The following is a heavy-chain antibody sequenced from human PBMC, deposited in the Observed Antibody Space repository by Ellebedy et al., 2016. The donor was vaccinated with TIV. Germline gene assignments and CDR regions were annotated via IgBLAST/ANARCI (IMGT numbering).Heavy chain of an antibody. CDR3: ARGWVVVTAAFDY. CDR2: VSGPGDAT. J-gene: IGHJ4*02. V-gene: IGHV3-23*01. CDR1: GFTFTNYA. D-gene: IGHD2-21*02. Sequence: GESLKISXAASGFTFTNYAMTWVRQAPGKGLEWASTVSGPGDATYYADSVQGRFTISRDNSKNTVDLQMNSLRAEDTALYYCARGWVVVTAAFDYWGQGTLVTVSS.